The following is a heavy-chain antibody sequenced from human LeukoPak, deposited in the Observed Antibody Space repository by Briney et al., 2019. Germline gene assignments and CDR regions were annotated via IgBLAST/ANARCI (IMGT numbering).Heavy chain of an antibody. Sequence: SETLSLTCSVSGGSISTSSYYWDWIRQPPGKGLEWIGSLYYSGSTYYNPSLKGRVTISGDTSKNQFSLNLGSVTAADTAVYYCAGRTDRSASSTYFDYWGQGTLVTVSS. CDR1: GGSISTSSYY. V-gene: IGHV4-39*01. J-gene: IGHJ4*02. CDR2: LYYSGST. D-gene: IGHD6-6*01. CDR3: AGRTDRSASSTYFDY.